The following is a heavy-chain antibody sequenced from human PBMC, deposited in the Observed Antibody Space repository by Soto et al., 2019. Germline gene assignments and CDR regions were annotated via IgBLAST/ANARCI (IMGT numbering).Heavy chain of an antibody. CDR1: GYSFTSYW. D-gene: IGHD6-13*01. J-gene: IGHJ6*02. V-gene: IGHV5-51*01. Sequence: GESLKISCKGSGYSFTSYWIGWVRQMPGKGLEWMGIIYPGDSDTRYSPSFQGQVTISADKSISTAYLQWSSLKASDTAMYYCARTSATGKYYYGMDVWGQGTTVTVSS. CDR3: ARTSATGKYYYGMDV. CDR2: IYPGDSDT.